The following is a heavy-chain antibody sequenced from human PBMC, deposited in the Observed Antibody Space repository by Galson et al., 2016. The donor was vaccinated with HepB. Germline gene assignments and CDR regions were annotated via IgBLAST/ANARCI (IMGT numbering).Heavy chain of an antibody. CDR1: GFTFGTYG. CDR2: ISFDGTNE. Sequence: SLRLSCAGSGFTFGTYGIHWVRQAPGKGLEWVAPISFDGTNEYYSDSVKGRFTISRDNSKNTVYLQMNSLRVEDTAVFYRVKDEYYYDAGTDYWGQGTLVTVSS. D-gene: IGHD3-10*01. CDR3: VKDEYYYDAGTDY. V-gene: IGHV3-30*18. J-gene: IGHJ4*02.